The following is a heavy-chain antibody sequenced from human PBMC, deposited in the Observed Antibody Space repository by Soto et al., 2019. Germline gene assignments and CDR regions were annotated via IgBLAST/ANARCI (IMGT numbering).Heavy chain of an antibody. V-gene: IGHV3-11*05. CDR3: ARVVAAAGTQYFDL. CDR2: ISSSSSYT. CDR1: GFTFSDYY. Sequence: QVQLVESGGGLVKPGGSLRLSCAASGFTFSDYYMSWIRQAPGKGLEWVSYISSSSSYTNYADSVKGRFTISRDNAKNSLYLQMNSLRAEDTAVYYCARVVAAAGTQYFDLWGRGTLVTVSS. J-gene: IGHJ2*01. D-gene: IGHD6-13*01.